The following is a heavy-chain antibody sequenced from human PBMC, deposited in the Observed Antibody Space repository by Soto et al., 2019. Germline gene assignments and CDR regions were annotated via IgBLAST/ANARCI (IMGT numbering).Heavy chain of an antibody. CDR3: ATDTAMLYYGMDV. Sequence: SVKVSCKASGGTFSSYAISWVRQAPGQGLEWMGGIIPIFGTANYAQKFQGRVTITADESTSTAYMELRSLRSDDTAVYYCATDTAMLYYGMDVWGQGTTVTVSS. CDR1: GGTFSSYA. D-gene: IGHD5-18*01. V-gene: IGHV1-69*13. J-gene: IGHJ6*02. CDR2: IIPIFGTA.